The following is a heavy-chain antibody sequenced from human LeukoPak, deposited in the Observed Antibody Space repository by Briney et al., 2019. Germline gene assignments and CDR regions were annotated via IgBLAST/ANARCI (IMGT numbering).Heavy chain of an antibody. CDR3: ASSGVTATFAY. CDR1: GYSFTNYW. CDR2: IYPGDSDT. D-gene: IGHD2-21*02. Sequence: GESLKISCKGSGYSFTNYWIGWVRQMPGKGLEWMGIIYPGDSDTKYSPSFQGQVTISADKSISTAYLQWSSLKASDSAMYYCASSGVTATFAYWGQGTLVTVSS. J-gene: IGHJ4*02. V-gene: IGHV5-51*01.